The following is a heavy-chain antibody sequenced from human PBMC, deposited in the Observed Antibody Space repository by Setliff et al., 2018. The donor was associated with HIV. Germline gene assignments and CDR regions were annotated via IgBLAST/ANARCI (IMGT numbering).Heavy chain of an antibody. CDR2: ISAHNGKT. Sequence: ASVKVSCKASGYTFTSYGISWVRQAPGQGLEWMGWISAHNGKTNNAQKLQGRVTMATDTSTSTAYMELRSLRSDDTAVYYCARIRSWYDSSGYSYYWGQGTRVTVPQ. CDR1: GYTFTSYG. D-gene: IGHD3-22*01. J-gene: IGHJ4*02. V-gene: IGHV1-18*01. CDR3: ARIRSWYDSSGYSYY.